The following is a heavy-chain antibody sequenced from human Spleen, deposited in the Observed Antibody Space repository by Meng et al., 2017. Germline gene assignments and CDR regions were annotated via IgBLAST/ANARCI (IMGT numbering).Heavy chain of an antibody. V-gene: IGHV3-30*04. D-gene: IGHD1-1*01. Sequence: GESLKISCAASGFTFNGFSIHWVRQAPGEGLEWVALISYDGSNKYYADSVKGRFTISRDNAKDTVFLQMNNLSGDDTAVYYCTNDRLSEWGQGTLVTVSS. CDR3: TNDRLSE. J-gene: IGHJ1*01. CDR1: GFTFNGFS. CDR2: ISYDGSNK.